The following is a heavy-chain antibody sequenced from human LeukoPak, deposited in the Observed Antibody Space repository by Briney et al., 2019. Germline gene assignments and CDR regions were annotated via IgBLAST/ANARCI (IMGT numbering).Heavy chain of an antibody. CDR3: AKDQYSSSSDWFDP. D-gene: IGHD6-6*01. V-gene: IGHV3-74*01. CDR2: INIEGSIT. Sequence: GGSLRLSCAASGFTFSRSWMHWVRQSPGKGLVWVSRINIEGSITGYADSVKGRFTISRDNAKNTLYLQMNSLRAEDTAVYYCAKDQYSSSSDWFDPWGQGTLVTVSS. CDR1: GFTFSRSW. J-gene: IGHJ5*02.